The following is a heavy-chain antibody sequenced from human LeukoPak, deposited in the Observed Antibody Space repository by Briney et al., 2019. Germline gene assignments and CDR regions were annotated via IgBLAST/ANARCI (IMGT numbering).Heavy chain of an antibody. CDR1: GFTFSSYD. CDR3: AKDLSGSGSYYPLDY. D-gene: IGHD3-10*01. J-gene: IGHJ4*02. V-gene: IGHV3-23*01. Sequence: PGGSLTLSCAASGFTFSSYDLSWVRQAPGKGLEWVSAVDGRGSSTYYADYVKGRFTISRDNSNNTLYLQMNSLRAEDTAEYYCAKDLSGSGSYYPLDYWGQGTLVTVSS. CDR2: VDGRGSST.